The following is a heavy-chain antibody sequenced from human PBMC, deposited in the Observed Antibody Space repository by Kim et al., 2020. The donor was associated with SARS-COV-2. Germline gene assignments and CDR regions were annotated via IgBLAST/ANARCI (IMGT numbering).Heavy chain of an antibody. J-gene: IGHJ4*02. D-gene: IGHD1-26*01. Sequence: ADSVKGRFTISRDNAKNSLYLQMNSLRDEDMAVYYCARDGIVGATRAGDYWGQGTLVTVSS. CDR3: ARDGIVGATRAGDY. V-gene: IGHV3-48*02.